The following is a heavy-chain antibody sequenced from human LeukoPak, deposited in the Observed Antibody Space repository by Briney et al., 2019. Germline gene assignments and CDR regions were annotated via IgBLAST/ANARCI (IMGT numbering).Heavy chain of an antibody. J-gene: IGHJ4*02. Sequence: GGSLRLSCSASGVTFSSHAMHWVRQAPGKGLGYVSGISDNGGSTFYADSVKGRFTISRDNSKNTLYLQMSSLRGEDTAVYYCYISAWTEDIDNWGQGTLVTVSS. CDR2: ISDNGGST. D-gene: IGHD6-19*01. CDR3: YISAWTEDIDN. CDR1: GVTFSSHA. V-gene: IGHV3-64D*06.